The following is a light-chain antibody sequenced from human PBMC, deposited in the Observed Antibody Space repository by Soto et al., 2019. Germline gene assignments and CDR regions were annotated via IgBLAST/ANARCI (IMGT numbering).Light chain of an antibody. J-gene: IGKJ5*01. CDR2: DTS. CDR3: QQYSNWPPIT. CDR1: QSVSIH. V-gene: IGKV3-15*01. Sequence: ETVMTTSPGTLSVSIGERANLSCRASQSVSIHLAWYQQKPGQAPRLLIYDTSTRATGIPARFSGSGSGTEFTLTISSLQSEDLAVYYCQQYSNWPPITFGQGTRLEI.